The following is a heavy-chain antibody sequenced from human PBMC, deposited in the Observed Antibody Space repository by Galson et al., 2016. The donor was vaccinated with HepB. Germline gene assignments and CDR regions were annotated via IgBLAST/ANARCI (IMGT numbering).Heavy chain of an antibody. CDR2: ISAYNGNT. Sequence: SVKVSCKASGYTFFSSGMSWVRQAPGHGLEWMGWISAYNGNTDYAQKFQGRVTKTTDTSTSTAYMELRSLRSDHTAVYYCVRGDYYGSSGYYDYWGQGTLVTVSS. CDR3: VRGDYYGSSGYYDY. V-gene: IGHV1-18*01. CDR1: GYTFFSSG. D-gene: IGHD3-22*01. J-gene: IGHJ4*02.